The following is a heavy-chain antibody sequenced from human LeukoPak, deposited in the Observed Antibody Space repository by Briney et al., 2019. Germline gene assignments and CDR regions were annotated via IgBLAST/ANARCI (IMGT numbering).Heavy chain of an antibody. CDR2: INQDGSEK. V-gene: IGHV3-7*03. CDR1: GFTFSTYW. J-gene: IGHJ4*02. D-gene: IGHD3-22*01. Sequence: GGPLRLSCAASGFTFSTYWMSWVRQAPGKGLEWVANINQDGSEKYYVDSMKGRFTISRDNAKNSLYLQMHSLRAEDTAVFYCARYYDSRGYSDYFDYWGQGTLVTVSS. CDR3: ARYYDSRGYSDYFDY.